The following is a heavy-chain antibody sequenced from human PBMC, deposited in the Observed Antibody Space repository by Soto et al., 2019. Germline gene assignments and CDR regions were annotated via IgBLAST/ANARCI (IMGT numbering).Heavy chain of an antibody. D-gene: IGHD1-26*01. CDR3: ASSATTAGCCSGMDV. CDR1: GYTFTNYA. J-gene: IGHJ6*02. Sequence: QVQLVQSGAGEKKPGASVKVSCKASGYTFTNYAMHWVRQAPGQRLEWRGWINAGNCNTKYSQKFQGRVTITRDTSASTAYMALSGRTSENTDVYNCASSATTAGCCSGMDVRCQGTKVTVSS. CDR2: INAGNCNT. V-gene: IGHV1-3*05.